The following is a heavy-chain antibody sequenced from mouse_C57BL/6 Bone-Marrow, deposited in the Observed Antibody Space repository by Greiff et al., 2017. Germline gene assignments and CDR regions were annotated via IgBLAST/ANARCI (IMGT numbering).Heavy chain of an antibody. CDR1: GYTFTSYW. CDR3: AKTFSDY. J-gene: IGHJ2*01. CDR2: IDPSDSYT. Sequence: VQLQQSGAELVRPGTSVKLSCKASGYTFTSYWMHWVKQRPGQGLEWIGVIDPSDSYTNYNQKFKGKATLTVDTSSSTAYMQLSSLTSEDSAVYYCAKTFSDYWGQGTTLTVSS. V-gene: IGHV1-59*01.